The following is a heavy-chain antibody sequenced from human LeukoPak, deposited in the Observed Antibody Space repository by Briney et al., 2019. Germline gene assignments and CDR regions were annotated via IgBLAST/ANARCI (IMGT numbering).Heavy chain of an antibody. CDR1: GYSISSGYY. CDR3: ASWLGAGTQAGSRKYYFDY. CDR2: IYHSGST. J-gene: IGHJ4*02. V-gene: IGHV4-38-2*02. D-gene: IGHD3-9*01. Sequence: SETLSLTCTVSGYSISSGYYWGWIRQPPGKGLEWIGSIYHSGSTYYNPSLKSRVTISVDTSKNQFSLKLSSVTAADTAVYYCASWLGAGTQAGSRKYYFDYWGQGTLVTVSS.